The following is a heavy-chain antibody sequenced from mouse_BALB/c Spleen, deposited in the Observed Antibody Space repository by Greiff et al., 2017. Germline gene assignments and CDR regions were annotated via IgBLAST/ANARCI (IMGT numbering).Heavy chain of an antibody. D-gene: IGHD1-2*01. CDR2: LSSGGSYT. J-gene: IGHJ2*01. CDR3: ARDDNYGGFDY. CDR1: GFTFSSYA. Sequence: EVKLVESGGGLVKPGGSLKLSCAASGFTFSSYAMSWVRQSPEKRLEWVAELSSGGSYTYYPDTVTGRFTFSSDNATNPLYLERSSLRSEDTAMYNCARDDNYGGFDYWGQGTTLTVSS. V-gene: IGHV5-9-4*01.